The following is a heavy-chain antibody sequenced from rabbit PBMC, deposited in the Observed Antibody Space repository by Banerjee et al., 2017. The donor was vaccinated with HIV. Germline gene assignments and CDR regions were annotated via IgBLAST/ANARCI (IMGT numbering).Heavy chain of an antibody. J-gene: IGHJ4*01. CDR3: ARDNAGYGGFGDADL. V-gene: IGHV1S40*01. CDR2: IYTGSSGFT. CDR1: GFSFSSYYY. Sequence: GFSFSSYYYMCWVRQAPGKGLEWIACIYTGSSGFTYYASWAKGRFTISKTSSTTVTLQMTSLTAAETATYFCARDNAGYGGFGDADLWGPGTLVTVS. D-gene: IGHD6-1*01.